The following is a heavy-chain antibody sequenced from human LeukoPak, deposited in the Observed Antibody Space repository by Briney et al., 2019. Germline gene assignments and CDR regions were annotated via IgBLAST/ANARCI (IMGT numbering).Heavy chain of an antibody. CDR2: ISGSGGST. J-gene: IGHJ4*02. Sequence: GGSLRLSCAASEFTFSSYAMNWVRQAPGKGLEWVSGISGSGGSTYYADSVKGRFTISRDNSRNTVYLQMNSLRPEDTAVYYCEKDQGYDSGWVDYWGQGTLVTVSS. CDR1: EFTFSSYA. V-gene: IGHV3-23*01. CDR3: EKDQGYDSGWVDY. D-gene: IGHD6-19*01.